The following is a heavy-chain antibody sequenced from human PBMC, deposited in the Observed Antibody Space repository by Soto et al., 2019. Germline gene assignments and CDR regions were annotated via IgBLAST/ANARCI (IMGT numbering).Heavy chain of an antibody. J-gene: IGHJ4*02. CDR2: ISGSGGST. CDR1: GFTFSSYA. V-gene: IGHV3-23*01. D-gene: IGHD3-22*01. CDR3: AKDLRDSSGYYLPAFDY. Sequence: TGGSLRLSCAASGFTFSSYAMSWVRQAPGKGLEWVSAISGSGGSTYYADSVKGRFTISRDNSKNTLYLQMNSLRAEDTAVYYCAKDLRDSSGYYLPAFDYWGQGTLVTVSS.